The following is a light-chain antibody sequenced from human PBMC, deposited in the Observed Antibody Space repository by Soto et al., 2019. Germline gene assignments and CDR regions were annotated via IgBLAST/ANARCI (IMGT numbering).Light chain of an antibody. CDR2: GAS. CDR3: QQRSDWTLT. J-gene: IGKJ4*01. Sequence: EIVMTQSPATLSVSPGERATLSCRASQSVSSNLAWYPQKPGQAPRILIYGASTRATGIPARFSGSGSGTEFNLTISRLQSEDFAVYYCQQRSDWTLTFGGGTKVDIK. V-gene: IGKV3-15*01. CDR1: QSVSSN.